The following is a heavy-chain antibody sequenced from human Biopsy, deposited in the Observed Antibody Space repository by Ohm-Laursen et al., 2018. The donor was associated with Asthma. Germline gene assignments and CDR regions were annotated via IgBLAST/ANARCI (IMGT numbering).Heavy chain of an antibody. CDR3: ARGYSGTDRIVYYYSGMEV. CDR2: LIPVLGTT. V-gene: IGHV1-69*13. Sequence: SVKVSCKASGDSLGSFINYAISWVRQAPRQGLEWMGGLIPVLGTTDYAPMFEGRVTITADESTSTAYLELTSLRFEDTAVYYCARGYSGTDRIVYYYSGMEVWGQGTTVTVSS. CDR1: GDSLGSFINYA. J-gene: IGHJ6*02. D-gene: IGHD5-12*01.